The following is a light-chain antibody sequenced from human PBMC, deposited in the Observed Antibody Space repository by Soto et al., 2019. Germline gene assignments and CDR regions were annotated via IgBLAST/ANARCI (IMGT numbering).Light chain of an antibody. V-gene: IGLV4-60*02. J-gene: IGLJ3*02. CDR3: ETWDSNTRV. CDR2: LERSGSY. CDR1: SGHSSYI. Sequence: QPVLTQSSSASASLGCSVKLTCTLSSGHSSYIIAWHQQQPGKAPRYLMKLERSGSYNKGSGVPDRFSGSSSGADRYLTISNLQFEDEANYYCETWDSNTRVFGGGTKLTVL.